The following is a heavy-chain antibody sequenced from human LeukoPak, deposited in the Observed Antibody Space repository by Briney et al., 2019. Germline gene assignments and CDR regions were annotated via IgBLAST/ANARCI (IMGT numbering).Heavy chain of an antibody. J-gene: IGHJ3*02. V-gene: IGHV4-59*01. Sequence: SETLSLTCTVSGGSISSYYWSWIRQPPGKGLEWIGDIYYSGSTNYNPSLKSRVTISVDTSKNQFSLKLSSVTAADTAVYYCARSPPEQWLVRVGAFDIWGQGTMVTVSS. D-gene: IGHD6-19*01. CDR1: GGSISSYY. CDR2: IYYSGST. CDR3: ARSPPEQWLVRVGAFDI.